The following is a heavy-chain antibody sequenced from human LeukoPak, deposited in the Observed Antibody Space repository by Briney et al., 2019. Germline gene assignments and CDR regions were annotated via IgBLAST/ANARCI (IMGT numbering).Heavy chain of an antibody. D-gene: IGHD3/OR15-3a*01. Sequence: SETLSLTCTVSGVSISSSYSYWGWIRQPPGMGLEWIGSIYYTGNTYYNASLKSQVSISIDTSENQFSLKLTSVTAADTAVYYCARQTGSGLFILPGGQGTLVTVSS. CDR2: IYYTGNT. CDR1: GVSISSSYSY. J-gene: IGHJ4*02. CDR3: ARQTGSGLFILP. V-gene: IGHV4-39*01.